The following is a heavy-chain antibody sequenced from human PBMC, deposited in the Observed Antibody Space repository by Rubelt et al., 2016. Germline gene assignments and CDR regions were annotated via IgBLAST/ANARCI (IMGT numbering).Heavy chain of an antibody. V-gene: IGHV3-48*03. CDR1: GFTFSSYE. D-gene: IGHD3-3*01. J-gene: IGHJ6*02. Sequence: EVQLVESGGGLVQPGGSLRLSCAASGFTFSSYEMNWVRQAPGKGLEWVSYISSSGSTIYYADSVKGRFTISRDNANNSLYLQMNSLRAEDTAVYYCTRDSFWNNYYYGMDVWGQGTTVTVSS. CDR2: ISSSGSTI. CDR3: TRDSFWNNYYYGMDV.